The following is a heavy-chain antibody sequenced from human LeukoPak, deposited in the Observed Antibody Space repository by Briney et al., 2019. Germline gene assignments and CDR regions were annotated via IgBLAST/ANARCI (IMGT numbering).Heavy chain of an antibody. CDR3: AKDSGSYWVDYYYMDV. V-gene: IGHV3-30-3*01. J-gene: IGHJ6*03. Sequence: PGGSLRLSCAASGFTFSSYAMHWVRQAPGKGLEWVAVISYDGSNKYYADSVKGRFTISRDNSKNTLYLQMNSLRAEDTAVYYCAKDSGSYWVDYYYMDVWGKGTTVTVSS. D-gene: IGHD1-26*01. CDR2: ISYDGSNK. CDR1: GFTFSSYA.